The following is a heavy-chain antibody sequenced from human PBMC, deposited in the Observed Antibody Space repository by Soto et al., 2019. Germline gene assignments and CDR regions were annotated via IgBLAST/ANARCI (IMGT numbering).Heavy chain of an antibody. CDR2: ISGSGGST. Sequence: GGSLRLSCAASGFTFSSYAMSWVRQAPGKGLEWVSAISGSGGSTYYPDSVKGRFTISRDNSENTLYLQLNSLRVEDTAVFYCASAPRASVARREFDYWGQGTLVTVSS. J-gene: IGHJ4*02. CDR1: GFTFSSYA. D-gene: IGHD6-19*01. CDR3: ASAPRASVARREFDY. V-gene: IGHV3-23*01.